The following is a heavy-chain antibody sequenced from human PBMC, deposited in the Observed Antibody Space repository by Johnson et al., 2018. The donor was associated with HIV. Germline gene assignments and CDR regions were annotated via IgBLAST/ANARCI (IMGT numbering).Heavy chain of an antibody. CDR1: GFTFSTYG. D-gene: IGHD3-22*01. CDR2: ISGTGGTT. V-gene: IGHV3-23*04. J-gene: IGHJ3*02. CDR3: AREGSSGYYDAFDI. Sequence: VQLVESGGGLVQPGGSLRMSCVASGFTFSTYGMTWVRQAPGKGLEWVSAISGTGGTTYYADSVRGRFTISRDNAKNTLYVQMNSLRVEDTAVYYCAREGSSGYYDAFDIWGQGTMVTVSS.